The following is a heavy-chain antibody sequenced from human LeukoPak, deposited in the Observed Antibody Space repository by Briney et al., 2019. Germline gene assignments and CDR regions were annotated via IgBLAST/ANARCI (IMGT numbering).Heavy chain of an antibody. J-gene: IGHJ5*02. CDR3: ARDRPIPLELPFYWFDP. CDR1: GYTFTGYY. CDR2: INPNSGGT. V-gene: IGHV1-2*02. D-gene: IGHD1-7*01. Sequence: AASVKVSCKASGYTFTGYYMHWVRQAPGQGLEWMGWINPNSGGTNYAQKFQGRVTMTRDTSISTAYMELSRLRSDDTAVYYCARDRPIPLELPFYWFDPWGQGTLVTVSS.